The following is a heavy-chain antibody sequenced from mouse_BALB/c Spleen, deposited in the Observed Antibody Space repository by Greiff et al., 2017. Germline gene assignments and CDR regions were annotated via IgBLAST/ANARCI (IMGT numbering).Heavy chain of an antibody. CDR3: ARDEGITTATYAY. J-gene: IGHJ3*01. CDR1: GFTFSSYA. Sequence: VQLKESGGGLVKPGGSLKLSCAASGFTFSSYAMSWVRQSPEKRLEWVAEISSGGSYTYYPDTVTGRFTISRDNAKNTLYLEMSSLRSEDTAMYYCARDEGITTATYAYWGQGTLVTVSA. V-gene: IGHV5-9-4*01. D-gene: IGHD1-2*01. CDR2: ISSGGSYT.